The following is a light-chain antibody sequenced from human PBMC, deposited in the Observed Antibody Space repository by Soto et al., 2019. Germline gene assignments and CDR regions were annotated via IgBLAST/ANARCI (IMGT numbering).Light chain of an antibody. Sequence: EIVMTQSPATLSVSPGERATLSCRASQSVSSNLAWYQQKPGQAPRLLIYGASTRATGIPARFSGSGSGTEFTLTISSLQSEDFEVYYCQQSNNWPQTFGQGTKV. V-gene: IGKV3-15*01. CDR2: GAS. CDR1: QSVSSN. J-gene: IGKJ1*01. CDR3: QQSNNWPQT.